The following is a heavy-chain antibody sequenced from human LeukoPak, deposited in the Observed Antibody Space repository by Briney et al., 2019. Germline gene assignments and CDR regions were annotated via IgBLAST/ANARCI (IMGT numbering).Heavy chain of an antibody. Sequence: GGSLRVSCAASGFTFGTYSMNWVRQAPGKGLEWISSISSSSSHMYYADSVRGRFTISRDNAKNSLYLQMNSLRVEDTAVYYCARDPGAGDVWGQGTTVTVSS. CDR1: GFTFGTYS. D-gene: IGHD6-19*01. J-gene: IGHJ6*02. CDR2: ISSSSSHM. V-gene: IGHV3-21*01. CDR3: ARDPGAGDV.